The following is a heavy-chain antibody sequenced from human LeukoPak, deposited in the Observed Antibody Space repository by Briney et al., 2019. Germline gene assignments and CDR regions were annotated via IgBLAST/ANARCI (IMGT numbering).Heavy chain of an antibody. CDR1: GFTFSSYA. J-gene: IGHJ4*02. CDR3: AREVATGLRASYYFDY. V-gene: IGHV3-23*01. D-gene: IGHD5-12*01. Sequence: GGSLRLSCAASGFTFSSYAMSWVRQAPGKGLEWVSAISGSGGSTYYADSVKGRFTISRDNAKNSLYLQMNSLRAEDTAVYYCAREVATGLRASYYFDYWGQGTLVTVSS. CDR2: ISGSGGST.